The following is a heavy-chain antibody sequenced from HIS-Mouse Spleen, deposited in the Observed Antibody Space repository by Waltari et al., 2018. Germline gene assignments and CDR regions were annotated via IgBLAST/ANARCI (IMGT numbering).Heavy chain of an antibody. CDR3: AREIPYSSSWYDWYFDL. CDR1: GGSISSYY. D-gene: IGHD6-13*01. CDR2: IYYSGST. J-gene: IGHJ2*01. V-gene: IGHV4-4*07. Sequence: QVQLQESGPGLVKPSETLSLTCTVSGGSISSYYWSWIRQPAVKGLEWIGSIYYSGSTSSHPAPKSRVTISIDTSKNQFSLTLSSVTAADTAVYYCAREIPYSSSWYDWYFDLWGRGTLVTVSS.